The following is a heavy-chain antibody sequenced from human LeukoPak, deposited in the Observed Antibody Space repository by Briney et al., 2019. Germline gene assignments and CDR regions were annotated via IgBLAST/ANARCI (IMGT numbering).Heavy chain of an antibody. CDR1: GFTFSSYA. CDR2: MSGSGGST. CDR3: ARVRYGELDV. Sequence: GGSLRLSCAASGFTFSSYAMSWVRQAPGKGLEWVSSMSGSGGSTYYADSVRGRFTTSRDDSKNTLYLQMNSLRAEDTAVYYCARVRYGELDVWGQGTTVTVSS. D-gene: IGHD4-17*01. J-gene: IGHJ6*02. V-gene: IGHV3-23*01.